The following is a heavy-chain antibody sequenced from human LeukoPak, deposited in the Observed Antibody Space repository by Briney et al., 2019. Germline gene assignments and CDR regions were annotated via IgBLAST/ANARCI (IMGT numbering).Heavy chain of an antibody. CDR2: ITKDATNT. CDR1: AFSINDFW. V-gene: IGHV3-74*03. Sequence: PGGSLRLSCAASAFSINDFWMHWVRQGPGKGLEWVSRITKDATNTTYADSVKGRSTVSRDNVKNMVYLDMNRLRGDDTAVYYCARSGMGRGFDIWGQGATVTVSS. J-gene: IGHJ3*02. CDR3: ARSGMGRGFDI. D-gene: IGHD2-8*01.